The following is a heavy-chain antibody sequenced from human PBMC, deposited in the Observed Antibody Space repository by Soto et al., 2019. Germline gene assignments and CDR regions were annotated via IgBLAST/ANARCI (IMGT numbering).Heavy chain of an antibody. V-gene: IGHV1-2*02. J-gene: IGHJ6*02. D-gene: IGHD3-3*01. CDR2: INPNNGVT. CDR3: ARDGVWTRPSRERFQFSYGMDA. Sequence: QVQLVQSGAEVKKPGASVRVSCKASGYTFTGNFMHWVRQAPGQGLEWVGWINPNNGVTKYAQKFQGRVTLTRDTPPPTPNMDRSRARSDATAVYYCARDGVWTRPSRERFQFSYGMDAWGQGTTFTVSS. CDR1: GYTFTGNF.